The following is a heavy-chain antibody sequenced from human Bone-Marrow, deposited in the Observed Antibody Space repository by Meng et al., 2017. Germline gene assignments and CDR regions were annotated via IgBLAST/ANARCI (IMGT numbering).Heavy chain of an antibody. V-gene: IGHV1-2*06. J-gene: IGHJ4*02. CDR3: ARGFYDSSGYYWD. Sequence: ASVKVSCKPSGYNFPDYYIHWVRRAPGQGLEWMGRINPKSGDTHYAQKFQARVTMTGDTSISTAYMELSGLRSDDTAMYYCARGFYDSSGYYWDWGQGTLVTVSS. CDR2: INPKSGDT. D-gene: IGHD3-22*01. CDR1: GYNFPDYY.